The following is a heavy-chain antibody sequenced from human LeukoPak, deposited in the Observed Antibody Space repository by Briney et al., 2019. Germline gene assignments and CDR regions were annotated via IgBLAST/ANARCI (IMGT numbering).Heavy chain of an antibody. V-gene: IGHV5-51*01. J-gene: IGHJ6*02. CDR2: IYPADSDT. Sequence: GASLPISCKGSGYSFTIYWIGWVRQMPGKGLEWMGIIYPADSDTRYSPSFQGQVTISADKSISTTYLQWSSLKASDTAMYYCVRSTMVRGVISMDVWGQGTTVTVSS. CDR1: GYSFTIYW. D-gene: IGHD3-10*01. CDR3: VRSTMVRGVISMDV.